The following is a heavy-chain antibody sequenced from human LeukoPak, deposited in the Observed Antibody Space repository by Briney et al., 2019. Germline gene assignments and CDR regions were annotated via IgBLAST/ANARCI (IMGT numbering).Heavy chain of an antibody. V-gene: IGHV4-39*07. CDR1: GASVSGSNYY. CDR2: INHSGST. D-gene: IGHD6-13*01. J-gene: IGHJ6*03. CDR3: ARRTGYSSSWYPRGGYYMDV. Sequence: SETLSLTCAVSGASVSGSNYYWGWIRQPPGKGLEWIGEINHSGSTNYNPSLKSRVTISVDTSKNQFSLKLSSVTAADTAVYYCARRTGYSSSWYPRGGYYMDVWGKGTTVTISS.